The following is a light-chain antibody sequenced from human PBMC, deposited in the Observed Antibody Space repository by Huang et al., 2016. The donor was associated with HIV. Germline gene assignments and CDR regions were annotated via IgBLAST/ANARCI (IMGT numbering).Light chain of an antibody. J-gene: IGKJ2*01. CDR1: QGIRTY. V-gene: IGKV1-9*01. Sequence: IQLTQSPSSLSASVGDRVTITCLASQGIRTYLAWYQQRPGKAPTLLLHASSTLRIGVSERFSGTGSGTDFTLTISNLQVEDFATYYCQQLKSYPYTFGQGTTLGLK. CDR2: ASS. CDR3: QQLKSYPYT.